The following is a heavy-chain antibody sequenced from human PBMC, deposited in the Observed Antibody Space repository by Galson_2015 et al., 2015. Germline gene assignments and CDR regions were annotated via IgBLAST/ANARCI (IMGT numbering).Heavy chain of an antibody. CDR2: IYYSGST. J-gene: IGHJ4*02. CDR1: GGSISSGGYY. D-gene: IGHD4-17*01. CDR3: ARMGDFDYGDYGRVGFDY. Sequence: TLSLTCTVSGGSISSGGYYWSWIRQHPGKGLEWIGYIYYSGSTYYNPSLKSRVTISVDTSKNQFSLKLSSVTAADTAVYYCARMGDFDYGDYGRVGFDYWGQGTLVTVSS. V-gene: IGHV4-31*03.